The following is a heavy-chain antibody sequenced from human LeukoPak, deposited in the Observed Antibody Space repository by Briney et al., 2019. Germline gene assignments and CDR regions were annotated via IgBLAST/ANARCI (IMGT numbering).Heavy chain of an antibody. CDR3: ARGMPHFDY. Sequence: SETLTLTCTVSGGSISSGSYYWSWIRQPAGKGLEWIGRIYTSGSTNYNPSLKSRVTISVDTSKNQFSLKLSSVTAADTAVYYCARGMPHFDYWGQGTLVTVSS. CDR2: IYTSGST. V-gene: IGHV4-61*02. CDR1: GGSISSGSYY. D-gene: IGHD2-2*01. J-gene: IGHJ4*02.